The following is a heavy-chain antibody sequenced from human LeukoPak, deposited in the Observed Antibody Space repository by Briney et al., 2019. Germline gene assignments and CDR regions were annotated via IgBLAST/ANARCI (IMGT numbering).Heavy chain of an antibody. D-gene: IGHD6-6*01. CDR3: ARAGVAARLRPSGAFDI. V-gene: IGHV4-30-4*08. CDR2: IYYSGST. J-gene: IGHJ3*02. Sequence: SETLSLTCTVSGGSISSSNYYWGWIRQPPGKGLEWIGYIYYSGSTYYNPSLKSRVTISVDTSKNQFSLKLSSVTAADTAVYYCARAGVAARLRPSGAFDIWGQGTMVTVSS. CDR1: GGSISSSNYY.